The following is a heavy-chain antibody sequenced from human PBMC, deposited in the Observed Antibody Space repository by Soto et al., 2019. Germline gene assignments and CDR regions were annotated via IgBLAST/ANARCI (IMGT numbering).Heavy chain of an antibody. CDR3: ACGAAAGPYGMDV. V-gene: IGHV3-23*01. Sequence: EVQLLESGGGLVQPGGSLRLSCAASGFTFSSYAMSWVRQAPGKGLEWVSAISGSGGSTYYAYSVKGRFTISRDNSKNTLYLQMNSLRAEDTAVYYCACGAAAGPYGMDVWGQGTTVTVSS. CDR2: ISGSGGST. D-gene: IGHD6-13*01. CDR1: GFTFSSYA. J-gene: IGHJ6*02.